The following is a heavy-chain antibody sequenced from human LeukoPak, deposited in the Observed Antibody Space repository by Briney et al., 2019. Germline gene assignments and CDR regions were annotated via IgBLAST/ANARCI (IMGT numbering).Heavy chain of an antibody. V-gene: IGHV4-30-2*01. CDR2: IYHSGST. D-gene: IGHD2-2*01. Sequence: SETLSLTCTVSGGSLSSGGYYWSWIRQPPGKGLGWVGYIYHSGSTYYNPSLKSRVTISVDRSKNQFSLKLSAVTAADTAVYYCARNPRHRIVVVPAAQKNYYMDVWGKGTTVTVSS. CDR1: GGSLSSGGYY. CDR3: ARNPRHRIVVVPAAQKNYYMDV. J-gene: IGHJ6*03.